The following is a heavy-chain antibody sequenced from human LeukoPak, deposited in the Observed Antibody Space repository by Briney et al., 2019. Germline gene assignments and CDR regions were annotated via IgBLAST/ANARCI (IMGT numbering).Heavy chain of an antibody. CDR2: IRYDGSNK. V-gene: IGHV3-30*02. J-gene: IGHJ4*02. CDR3: AKVLGVVVPAAMVSDY. D-gene: IGHD2-2*01. CDR1: GFTSSSYG. Sequence: GGSLRLSCAASGFTSSSYGMHWVRQAPGKGLEWVAFIRYDGSNKYYADSVKGRFTISRDNSKNTLYLQMNSLRAEDTAVYYCAKVLGVVVPAAMVSDYWGQGTLVTVSS.